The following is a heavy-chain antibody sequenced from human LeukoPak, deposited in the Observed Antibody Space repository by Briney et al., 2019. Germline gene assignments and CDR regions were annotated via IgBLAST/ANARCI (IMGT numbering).Heavy chain of an antibody. CDR1: GDSISSSNW. Sequence: SGTLSLTCAVSGDSISSSNWWTWLRQPPGKGLEWIGEIYHSGSTNYNPSLKSRVTMSLDKSKNQFSLKLTSVTAADTAVYYCAREAAGQWFDPWGQGTLVTVSS. V-gene: IGHV4-4*02. CDR3: AREAAGQWFDP. J-gene: IGHJ5*02. D-gene: IGHD6-25*01. CDR2: IYHSGST.